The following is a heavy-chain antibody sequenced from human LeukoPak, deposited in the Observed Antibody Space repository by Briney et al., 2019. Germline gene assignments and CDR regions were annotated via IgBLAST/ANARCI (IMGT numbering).Heavy chain of an antibody. CDR2: IYYSGSRRTT. J-gene: IGHJ5*02. CDR3: ARDISSSSWFTNWFDP. CDR1: GGSISGYF. V-gene: IGHV4-59*01. Sequence: SETLSLTCTVSGGSISGYFWSWIRQPPGKGLEWIGYIYYSGSRRTTHYNPSLRSLVTISVDTSKNQFSLKLISVTAADPALYYCARDISSSSWFTNWFDPWGQGTLVTVSS. D-gene: IGHD6-13*01.